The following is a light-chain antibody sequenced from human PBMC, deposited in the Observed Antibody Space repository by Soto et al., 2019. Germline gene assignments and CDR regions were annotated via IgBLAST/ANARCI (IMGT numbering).Light chain of an antibody. CDR1: QSISNW. J-gene: IGKJ5*01. CDR3: QQLNTLPFT. Sequence: DIQMTQSPSTLSGSVGDRVTITCRASQSISNWLAWYQQKPGTAPKVLIYHASNLQSGVPSRFSGSGSGTEFTLTISGLLPEDFATYHCQQLNTLPFTFGQGTRLEIK. CDR2: HAS. V-gene: IGKV1-5*01.